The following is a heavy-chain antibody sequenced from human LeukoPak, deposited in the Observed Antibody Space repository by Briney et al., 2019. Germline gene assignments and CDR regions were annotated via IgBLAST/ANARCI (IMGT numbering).Heavy chain of an antibody. CDR3: ARDQSWFGERHDAFDI. J-gene: IGHJ3*02. CDR2: ISAYNGNT. Sequence: ASVKVSCKASGYTFTSYGISWVRQAPGQGLEWMGWISAYNGNTNYAQKLQGRVTMTTDTSTSTAYMELRSLRSDDTAVYYCARDQSWFGERHDAFDIWGQGTMVTVSS. D-gene: IGHD3-10*01. V-gene: IGHV1-18*01. CDR1: GYTFTSYG.